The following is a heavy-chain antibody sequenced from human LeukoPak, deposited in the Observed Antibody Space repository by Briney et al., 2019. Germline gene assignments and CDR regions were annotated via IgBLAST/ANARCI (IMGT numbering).Heavy chain of an antibody. J-gene: IGHJ4*02. CDR2: IYYNGGT. CDR3: ARDQTVTGGFDY. Sequence: PSETLSLTCTVSGGSISRGGYYWSWIRQPPGKGLEWIGYIYYNGGTFYTPSLKSRVTTSIDRSENKFALRLNSVTAADTAVYYCARDQTVTGGFDYWGQGILVTVSS. CDR1: GGSISRGGYY. D-gene: IGHD4-17*01. V-gene: IGHV4-30-2*01.